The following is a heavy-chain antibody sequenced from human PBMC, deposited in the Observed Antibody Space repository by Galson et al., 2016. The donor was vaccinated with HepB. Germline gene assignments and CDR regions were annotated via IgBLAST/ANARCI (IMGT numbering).Heavy chain of an antibody. Sequence: QSGAEVKKPGESLKISCKVSGYYFTAYWIGWVRQMPGKGLEWMGMILPGNSDTRYSPSFQGQLTLSVDKSTTTAYLQWSSLKASDTAMYYCVRRDHDGLDVWGQGTMVTVSS. CDR1: GYYFTAYW. J-gene: IGHJ3*01. D-gene: IGHD1-14*01. CDR2: ILPGNSDT. V-gene: IGHV5-51*01. CDR3: VRRDHDGLDV.